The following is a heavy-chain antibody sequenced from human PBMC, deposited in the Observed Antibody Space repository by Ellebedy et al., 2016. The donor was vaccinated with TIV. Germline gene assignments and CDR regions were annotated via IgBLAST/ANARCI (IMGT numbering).Heavy chain of an antibody. Sequence: GSLRLSXTVSGGSISSSSYYWGWIRQPPGKGLEWIGSIYYSGSTYYNPSLKSRVTISVDTSKNQFSLKLSSVTAADTAVYYCARDPSGYWYFDLWGRGTLVTVSS. CDR1: GGSISSSSYY. D-gene: IGHD3-10*01. J-gene: IGHJ2*01. CDR2: IYYSGST. V-gene: IGHV4-39*07. CDR3: ARDPSGYWYFDL.